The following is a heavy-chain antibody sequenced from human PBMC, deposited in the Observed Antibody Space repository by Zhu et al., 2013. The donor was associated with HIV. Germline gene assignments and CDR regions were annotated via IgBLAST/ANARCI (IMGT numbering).Heavy chain of an antibody. CDR3: ARSRTLEEAEYFQH. CDR1: GYRFTSYD. Sequence: QVQLAQSGAEVRKPGASVRVSCKPSGYRFTSYDINWVRQATGQGLEWMGWMNPKSGNTGLAQKFQGRVTMTRNISNTTAYMELSSLRFEDTAVYYCARSRTLEEAEYFQHWGQGTWSSSPQ. J-gene: IGHJ1*01. CDR2: MNPKSGNT. V-gene: IGHV1-8*01. D-gene: IGHD1-1*01.